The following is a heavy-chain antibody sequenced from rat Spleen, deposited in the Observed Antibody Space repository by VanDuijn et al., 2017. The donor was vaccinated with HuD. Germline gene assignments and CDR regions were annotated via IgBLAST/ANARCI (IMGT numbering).Heavy chain of an antibody. Sequence: EVQLVESGGGLVQPGRSLKLSCAAAGFTFSDYNMAWVRQAPKKGLEWVATFTYDGSSTYYRNSVKGGFTISRDNAKSTLNLQMDSLRSEDTATYYCTKLTLYWYFDFWGPGTMVTVSS. CDR1: GFTFSDYN. CDR3: TKLTLYWYFDF. D-gene: IGHD1-11*01. V-gene: IGHV5-7*01. CDR2: FTYDGSST. J-gene: IGHJ1*01.